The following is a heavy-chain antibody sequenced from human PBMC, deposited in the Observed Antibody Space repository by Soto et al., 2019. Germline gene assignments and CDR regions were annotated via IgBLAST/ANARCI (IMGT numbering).Heavy chain of an antibody. CDR3: ARGGLPNFDY. Sequence: PGGSLRLSCAASGLSVSDNYMSWVRQAPGKGLEWVSIIYSDGSTYYTDSVKGRFTLSRDNFQNTLYLQMNSLRVDDTAVYYCARGGLPNFDYWGQGTLVTVSS. CDR2: IYSDGST. CDR1: GLSVSDNY. V-gene: IGHV3-53*01. J-gene: IGHJ4*02.